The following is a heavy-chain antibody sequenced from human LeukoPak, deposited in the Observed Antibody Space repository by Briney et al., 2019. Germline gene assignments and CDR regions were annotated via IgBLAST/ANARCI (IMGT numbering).Heavy chain of an antibody. CDR3: ARGRWPEFDY. CDR2: MNPNSGNT. J-gene: IGHJ4*02. Sequence: ASVKVSCKASGDTFTSYDINWVRQATGLGLEWMGWMNPNSGNTGYAQKFQGRVTMTRNTSISTAYMELSSLRSEDTAVYYCARGRWPEFDYWGQGTLVTVSS. D-gene: IGHD4-23*01. V-gene: IGHV1-8*01. CDR1: GDTFTSYD.